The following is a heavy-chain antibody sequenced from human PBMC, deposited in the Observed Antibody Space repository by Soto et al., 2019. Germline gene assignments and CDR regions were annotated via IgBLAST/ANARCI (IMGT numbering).Heavy chain of an antibody. CDR1: GGSISSYY. Sequence: SETLSLTCTVSGGSISSYYWSWIRQPPGKGLEWIGYIYYSGSTNYNPSLKSRVTISVDTSKNQFSLKLSSVTAADTAVYYCARERYYYDSSGYRPNNWFDPWGQGTLVTVSS. V-gene: IGHV4-59*01. CDR3: ARERYYYDSSGYRPNNWFDP. D-gene: IGHD3-22*01. J-gene: IGHJ5*02. CDR2: IYYSGST.